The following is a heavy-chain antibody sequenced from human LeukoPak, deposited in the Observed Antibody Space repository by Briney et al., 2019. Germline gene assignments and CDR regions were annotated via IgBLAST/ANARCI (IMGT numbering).Heavy chain of an antibody. Sequence: GGSLTLSCAASGFTFSSYAMSWVRQAPGKGLEWVSSISTSGGSTYYADSVKGRFTISRDNSKNTLHLQMNSLRAEDTAVYYCAKAPTASPRNFDCWGQGTLVTVSS. CDR3: AKAPTASPRNFDC. D-gene: IGHD2-21*02. J-gene: IGHJ4*02. V-gene: IGHV3-23*01. CDR2: ISTSGGST. CDR1: GFTFSSYA.